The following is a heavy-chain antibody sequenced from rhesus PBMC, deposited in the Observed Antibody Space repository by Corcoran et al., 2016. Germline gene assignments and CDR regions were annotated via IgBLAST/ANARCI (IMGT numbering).Heavy chain of an antibody. CDR3: TRNSNYQDKLGYYFDY. Sequence: EVQLAESGGGLVQPGGSLRLSCAASGFTVSSYWMSWVRQAPGKGLEWLSDIYGSTRYYGDYVKGRFTVSRDNAKNSLYLQMNSLRAEDTAVYYCTRNSNYQDKLGYYFDYWGQGVLVTVSS. D-gene: IGHD4-23*01. V-gene: IGHV3-11*01. CDR2: IYGSTR. J-gene: IGHJ4*01. CDR1: GFTVSSYW.